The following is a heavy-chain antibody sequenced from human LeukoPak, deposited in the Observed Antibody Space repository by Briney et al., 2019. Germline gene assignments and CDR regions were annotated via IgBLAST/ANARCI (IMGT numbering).Heavy chain of an antibody. V-gene: IGHV4-30-2*01. D-gene: IGHD4-23*01. Sequence: SETLSLTCTVSGGSISSGGYYWSWIRQPPAKGLEWIGYTYHSGSTYYNPSLKSRVTISVDTSKNQFSLKLSSVTAADTAVYYCARRNGYSVVTQNAFDIWGQGTMVTVSS. CDR3: ARRNGYSVVTQNAFDI. J-gene: IGHJ3*02. CDR2: TYHSGST. CDR1: GGSISSGGYY.